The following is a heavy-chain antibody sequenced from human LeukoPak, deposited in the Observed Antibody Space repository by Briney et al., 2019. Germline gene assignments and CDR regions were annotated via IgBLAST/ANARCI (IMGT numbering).Heavy chain of an antibody. J-gene: IGHJ4*02. Sequence: SETLSLTCTVSGGSISSSSYYWGWIRQPPGKGLEWIGSIYYSGSTYYNPSLKSRVTISVDTSKNQFSLKLSSVTAADTAVYYCARDRAEMATIFDYWGQGTLVTVSS. V-gene: IGHV4-39*02. D-gene: IGHD5-24*01. CDR3: ARDRAEMATIFDY. CDR1: GGSISSSSYY. CDR2: IYYSGST.